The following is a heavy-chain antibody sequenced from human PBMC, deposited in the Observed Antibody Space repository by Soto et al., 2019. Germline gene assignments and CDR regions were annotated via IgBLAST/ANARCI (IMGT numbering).Heavy chain of an antibody. D-gene: IGHD2-15*01. CDR3: VRDTPHFGMDV. Sequence: EVQLVESGGGLVQPGGSLRLSCAASGFTFSNYWMHWVRRAPGKGLVWVSHIDSDGSSTTYADSVKGRFTISRDNASNTLYLQMNSLRAEETAVYYCVRDTPHFGMDVWGQGTTVTVSS. CDR2: IDSDGSST. J-gene: IGHJ6*02. CDR1: GFTFSNYW. V-gene: IGHV3-74*01.